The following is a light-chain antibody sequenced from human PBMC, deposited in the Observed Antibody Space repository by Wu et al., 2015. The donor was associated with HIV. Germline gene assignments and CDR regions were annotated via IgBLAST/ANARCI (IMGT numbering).Light chain of an antibody. CDR2: DAS. CDR1: QSINRNF. CDR3: HQYVNSPYT. J-gene: IGKJ2*01. Sequence: EIVLTQSPGTLSLSPGERATLSCRASQSINRNFLAWYQQKPGQAPGLLIYDASRRETGIPDRFTGGGSGTDFSLTIGRLEPEDFGTYYCHQYVNSPYTFGQGTKLQL. V-gene: IGKV3-20*01.